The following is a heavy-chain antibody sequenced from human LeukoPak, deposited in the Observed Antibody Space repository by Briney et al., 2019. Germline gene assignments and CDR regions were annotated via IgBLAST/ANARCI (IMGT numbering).Heavy chain of an antibody. CDR3: AKGTNYDILTTLDY. CDR1: GFTFDDYA. Sequence: GRSLRLSCAASGFTFDDYAVHWVRQAPGKGLEWVSGISWNSGSIGYADSVKGRFTISRDNAKNSLYLQMNSLRAEDTALYYCAKGTNYDILTTLDYWGQGTLVTVSS. V-gene: IGHV3-9*01. CDR2: ISWNSGSI. D-gene: IGHD3-9*01. J-gene: IGHJ4*02.